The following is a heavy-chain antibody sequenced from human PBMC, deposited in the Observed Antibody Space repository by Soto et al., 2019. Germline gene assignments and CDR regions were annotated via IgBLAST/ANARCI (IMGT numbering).Heavy chain of an antibody. CDR2: ISATGGNI. V-gene: IGHV3-23*01. CDR1: GFIFSDYA. D-gene: IGHD3-16*01. Sequence: EAQLLESGGGLARPGGSLKLSCVASGFIFSDYAMTWIRQAPGKGLEWVATISATGGNIEYRESLKGRFTISRDNSKKMVYLQINGLTADDTAVYYCAKLAGGLGYFDLWGRGTLVTVSS. CDR3: AKLAGGLGYFDL. J-gene: IGHJ2*01.